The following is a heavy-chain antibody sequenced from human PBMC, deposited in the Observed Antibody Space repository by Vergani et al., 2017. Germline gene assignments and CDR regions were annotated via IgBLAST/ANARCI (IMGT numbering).Heavy chain of an antibody. CDR1: GYTFTGYY. V-gene: IGHV1-2*02. D-gene: IGHD3-22*01. CDR3: ARAYYYDSSGYENWFDP. CDR2: INPNSGGT. J-gene: IGHJ5*02. Sequence: QVQLVQSGAEVKKPGASVKVSCKASGYTFTGYYMHWVRQAPGQGLEWMGWINPNSGGTNYAQKFQGRVTMTRDTSISTAYMELSRLRSDDTAVYYCARAYYYDSSGYENWFDPWGQGTLVTVSS.